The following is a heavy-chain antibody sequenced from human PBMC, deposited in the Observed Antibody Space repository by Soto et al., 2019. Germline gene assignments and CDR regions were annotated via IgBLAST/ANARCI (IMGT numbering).Heavy chain of an antibody. CDR3: AREVYSGYVYWYFDL. Sequence: SETLSLTCTVSGGSISSGDYYWSWIRQPPGNGLEWLGYIYYSGSTYYNPSLKSRVTISVDTSKNQFSLKLSSVTAADTPVHYCAREVYSGYVYWYFDLLCRGTLLAVSS. D-gene: IGHD5-12*01. CDR1: GGSISSGDYY. V-gene: IGHV4-30-4*01. CDR2: IYYSGST. J-gene: IGHJ2*01.